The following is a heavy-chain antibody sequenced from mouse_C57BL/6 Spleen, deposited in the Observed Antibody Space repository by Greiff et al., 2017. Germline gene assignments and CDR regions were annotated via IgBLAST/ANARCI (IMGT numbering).Heavy chain of an antibody. CDR3: TRSGSSHFGD. CDR2: IDPETGGT. CDR1: GYTFTDYE. J-gene: IGHJ2*01. V-gene: IGHV1-15*01. Sequence: VQLQQSGAELVRPGASVTLSCKASGYTFTDYEMHWVKPTPVHGLEWIGAIDPETGGTAYNQKFKGEAILPADKSTSTAYMELRGRTSEDSAVYYWTRSGSSHFGDRGQGTTLTVSS. D-gene: IGHD1-1*01.